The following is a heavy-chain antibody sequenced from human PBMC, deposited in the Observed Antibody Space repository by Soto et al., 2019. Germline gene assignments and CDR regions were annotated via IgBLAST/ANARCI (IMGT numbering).Heavy chain of an antibody. CDR2: INGRSNYK. D-gene: IGHD1-26*01. CDR1: GFMFSTYV. V-gene: IGHV3-21*01. CDR3: AREDGIAGETSDFDY. Sequence: RGYLRLSCATYGFMFSTYVMNWVRQAPGKGLEWVSSINGRSNYKYYANSVRGRFTISRDNAKNSLFLQMSSLTAEDTAVYYCAREDGIAGETSDFDYWGHGTFGTVST. J-gene: IGHJ4*01.